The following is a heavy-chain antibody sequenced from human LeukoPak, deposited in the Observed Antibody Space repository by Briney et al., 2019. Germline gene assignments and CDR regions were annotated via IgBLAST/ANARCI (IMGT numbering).Heavy chain of an antibody. CDR3: AREGSGWYYNWFDP. Sequence: SETLSLTCTVSGGSISSYYWSWIRQPPGKGLEWIGYIYHSGSTYYNPSLKSRVTISVDRSKNQFSLKLSSVTAADTAVYYCAREGSGWYYNWFDPWGQGTLVTVSS. V-gene: IGHV4-59*12. CDR2: IYHSGST. J-gene: IGHJ5*02. CDR1: GGSISSYY. D-gene: IGHD6-19*01.